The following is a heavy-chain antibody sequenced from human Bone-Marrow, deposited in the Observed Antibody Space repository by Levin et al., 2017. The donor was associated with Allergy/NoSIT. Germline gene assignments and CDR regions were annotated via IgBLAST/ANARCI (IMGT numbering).Heavy chain of an antibody. CDR3: ARSRGYSGYDPRGFDY. Sequence: GESLKISCAASGFTFSSYWMSWVRQAPGKGLEWVANIKQDGSEKYYVDSVKGRFTISRDNAKNSLYLQMNSLRAEDTAVYYCARSRGYSGYDPRGFDYWGQGTLVTVSS. J-gene: IGHJ4*02. CDR1: GFTFSSYW. D-gene: IGHD5-12*01. CDR2: IKQDGSEK. V-gene: IGHV3-7*01.